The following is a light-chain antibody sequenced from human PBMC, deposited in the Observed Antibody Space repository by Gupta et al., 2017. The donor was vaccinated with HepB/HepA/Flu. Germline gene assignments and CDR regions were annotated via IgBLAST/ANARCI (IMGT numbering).Light chain of an antibody. V-gene: IGKV3-15*01. CDR1: QSVSSN. CDR3: QQYNTWPPWT. J-gene: IGKJ1*01. Sequence: EIVMTQSQATPSVSPGERATLSCRARQSVSSNLAWYQQKPGQAPRLLIYGASTRATGIPARFSGSGSGTEFTLTISSLQSEDFAVYYCQQYNTWPPWTFGQGTKVEIK. CDR2: GAS.